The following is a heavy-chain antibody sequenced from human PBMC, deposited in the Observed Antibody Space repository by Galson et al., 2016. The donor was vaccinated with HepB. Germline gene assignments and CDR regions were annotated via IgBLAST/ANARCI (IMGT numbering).Heavy chain of an antibody. CDR3: ARGEGLSYDFWSGSPRPSWFDP. Sequence: SLRLSCAASGFSVSNSYMAWVRQAPGRGLEWVSFTYSGGSTYYADSVKGRFTISRDNAKNSLYLQMNSLRAEDTAVYYCARGEGLSYDFWSGSPRPSWFDPWGQGTLVTVSS. CDR2: TYSGGST. V-gene: IGHV3-66*01. D-gene: IGHD3-3*01. CDR1: GFSVSNSY. J-gene: IGHJ5*02.